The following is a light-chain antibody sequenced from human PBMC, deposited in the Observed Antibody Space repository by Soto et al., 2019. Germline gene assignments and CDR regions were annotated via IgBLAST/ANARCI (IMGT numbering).Light chain of an antibody. Sequence: QAVVTQPPSASGTPRQRVTISCSGSSSNIGRNTVNWYQQLPGTAPKLLIYSNNQRPSGVPDRFSGSKSGTSASLAISGLQSEDEADYYCAAWDDSLNGYVFGTGTKVTVL. CDR2: SNN. J-gene: IGLJ1*01. CDR1: SSNIGRNT. V-gene: IGLV1-44*01. CDR3: AAWDDSLNGYV.